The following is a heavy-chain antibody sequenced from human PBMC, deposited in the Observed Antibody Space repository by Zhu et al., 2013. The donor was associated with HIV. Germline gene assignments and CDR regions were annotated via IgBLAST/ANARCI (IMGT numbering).Heavy chain of an antibody. D-gene: IGHD3-22*01. J-gene: IGHJ2*01. CDR3: ARVTYYYDSSGYYPHRYFDL. CDR1: GGTFSSYA. CDR2: IIPIFGTA. V-gene: IGHV1-69*01. Sequence: QVQLVQSGAEVKKPGSSVKVSCKASGGTFSSYAISWVRQAPGQGLEWMGGIIPIFGTANYAQKFQGRVTITADESTSTAYMELSSLRSEDTAVYYCARVTYYYDSSGYYPHRYFDLWGRGTLVTVSS.